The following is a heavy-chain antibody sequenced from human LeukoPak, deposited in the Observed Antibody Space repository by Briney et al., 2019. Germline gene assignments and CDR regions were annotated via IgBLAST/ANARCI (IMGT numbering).Heavy chain of an antibody. CDR3: AKDIYGDYGGLDY. Sequence: GGSLRLSCAAPGFTFSNYALNWGRQAPGEGVEWVSTIINSGGSTYYADSVKGRFTTSRDSSKNTLYLQMNGLRDEDTAVYYCAKDIYGDYGGLDYWGQGTLVTVSS. J-gene: IGHJ4*02. CDR1: GFTFSNYA. CDR2: IINSGGST. D-gene: IGHD4-17*01. V-gene: IGHV3-23*01.